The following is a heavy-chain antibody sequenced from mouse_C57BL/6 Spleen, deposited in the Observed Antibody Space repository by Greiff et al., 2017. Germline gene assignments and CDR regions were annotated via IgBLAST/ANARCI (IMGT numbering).Heavy chain of an antibody. J-gene: IGHJ2*01. Sequence: QVQLQQPGAELVRPGTSVKLSCKASGYTFTSSWMHWVKQRPGQGLEWIGVIDPSDSYTNYNQKFKGKATLTVDTSSSTAYMQLSSLTSEDSAVYYCARRGGYYYFDYGGQGTTLTVSS. CDR1: GYTFTSSW. V-gene: IGHV1-59*01. CDR3: ARRGGYYYFDY. CDR2: IDPSDSYT. D-gene: IGHD2-3*01.